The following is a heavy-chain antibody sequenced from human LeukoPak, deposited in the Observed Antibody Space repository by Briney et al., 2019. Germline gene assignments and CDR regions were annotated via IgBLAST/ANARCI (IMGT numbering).Heavy chain of an antibody. CDR3: ARDAYDYVWGSYRHLDY. CDR2: ISAYNGNT. J-gene: IGHJ4*02. V-gene: IGHV1-18*01. CDR1: GYTFTSYG. Sequence: ASVKVSCKASGYTFTSYGISWVRQAPGQGLEWMGRISAYNGNTNYAQKLQGRVTMTTDTSTSTAYMELRSLRSDDTAVYYCARDAYDYVWGSYRHLDYWGQGTLVTVSS. D-gene: IGHD3-16*02.